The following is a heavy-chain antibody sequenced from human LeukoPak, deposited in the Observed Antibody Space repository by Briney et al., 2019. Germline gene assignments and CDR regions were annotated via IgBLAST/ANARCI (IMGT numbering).Heavy chain of an antibody. V-gene: IGHV1-18*01. CDR2: ISAYNGNT. D-gene: IGHD6-13*01. CDR3: ARSNIASDDY. Sequence: GGSLRLSCAASRFTFTSYGISWVRQAPGQGLEWMGWISAYNGNTNYAQKLQGRVTMTTDTSTSTAYMELRSLRSDDTAVYYCARSNIASDDYWGQGTLVTVSS. J-gene: IGHJ4*02. CDR1: RFTFTSYG.